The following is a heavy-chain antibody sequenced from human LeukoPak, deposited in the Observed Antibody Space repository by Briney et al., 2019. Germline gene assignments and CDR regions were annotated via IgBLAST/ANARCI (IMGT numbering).Heavy chain of an antibody. J-gene: IGHJ6*03. CDR3: AMTTVTTWVPGYYYYYMDV. CDR1: GGSISSYY. V-gene: IGHV4-39*07. Sequence: SETLSLTCTVSGGSISSYYWGWIRQPPGKGLEWIGSMYYSGSTYYNPSLKSRVTISVDTSKNQFSLKLSSVTAADTAVYYCAMTTVTTWVPGYYYYYMDVWGKGTTVTVSS. D-gene: IGHD4-11*01. CDR2: MYYSGST.